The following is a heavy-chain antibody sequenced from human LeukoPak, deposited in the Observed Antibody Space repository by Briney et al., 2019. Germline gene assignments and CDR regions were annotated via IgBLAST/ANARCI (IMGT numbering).Heavy chain of an antibody. CDR3: ARDLLSVVGAPIDNWFDP. CDR2: IYYSGST. CDR1: GDSISSSSYY. D-gene: IGHD2-15*01. V-gene: IGHV4-39*07. Sequence: SETLSLTCTVSGDSISSSSYYWGWIRQPPGKGLEWIGSIYYSGSTYYNPSLKSRVTISVDTSKNQFSLKLSSVTAADTAVYYCARDLLSVVGAPIDNWFDPWGQGTLVTVSS. J-gene: IGHJ5*02.